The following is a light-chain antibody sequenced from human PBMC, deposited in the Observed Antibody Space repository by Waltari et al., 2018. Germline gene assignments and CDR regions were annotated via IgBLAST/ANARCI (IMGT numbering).Light chain of an antibody. CDR2: AAS. CDR3: QQSFSSPLT. Sequence: DIHMTQSPSSLSALVGDRVTITCRASQFINRYLNWYQQKPGRAPKLVLYAASTLQVGVPSRFHGSGFGTEFTLTINTLQPDDFATYYCQQSFSSPLTFGGGANIEVK. J-gene: IGKJ4*01. CDR1: QFINRY. V-gene: IGKV1-39*01.